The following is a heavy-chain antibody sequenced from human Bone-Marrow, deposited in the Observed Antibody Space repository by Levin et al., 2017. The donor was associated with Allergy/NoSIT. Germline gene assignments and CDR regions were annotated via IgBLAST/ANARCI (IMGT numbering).Heavy chain of an antibody. Sequence: LSLTCAASGFTFDDYAMHWVRQAPGKGLEWVSGISWNSGSIGYADSVKGRFTISRDNAKNSLYLQMNSLRTEDTALYYCAKSGAVAGTFDYWGQGTLVTVSS. CDR1: GFTFDDYA. V-gene: IGHV3-9*01. J-gene: IGHJ4*02. CDR2: ISWNSGSI. CDR3: AKSGAVAGTFDY. D-gene: IGHD6-13*01.